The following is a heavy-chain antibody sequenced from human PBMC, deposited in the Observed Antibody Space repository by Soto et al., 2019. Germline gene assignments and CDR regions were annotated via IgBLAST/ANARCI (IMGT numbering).Heavy chain of an antibody. CDR3: ARDRVGGIMYFDH. V-gene: IGHV1-69*13. CDR2: IIPIFGTA. CDR1: GGTFSSYA. J-gene: IGHJ4*02. Sequence: SVKVSCKASGGTFSSYAISWVRQAPGQGLEWMGGIIPIFGTANYAQKFQGRVTITADESTSTAYMELSSLRSEDTAVYYCARDRVGGIMYFDHWGQGTLVTVSS. D-gene: IGHD3-16*01.